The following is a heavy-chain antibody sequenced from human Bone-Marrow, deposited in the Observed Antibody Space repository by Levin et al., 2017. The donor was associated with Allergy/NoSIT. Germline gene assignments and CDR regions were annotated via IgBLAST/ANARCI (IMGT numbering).Heavy chain of an antibody. Sequence: GESLKISCKASGNTFTGYYMHWVRQAPGQGLEWVGWIIPNSGGTNYAQKFQGRVTMTRDTSISTAYMELNSLRSDAAAVYYGASRGQLVGRVLLAYWGQGTLVTVSS. D-gene: IGHD3-10*01. CDR1: GNTFTGYY. CDR2: IIPNSGGT. J-gene: IGHJ4*02. V-gene: IGHV1-2*02. CDR3: ASRGQLVGRVLLAY.